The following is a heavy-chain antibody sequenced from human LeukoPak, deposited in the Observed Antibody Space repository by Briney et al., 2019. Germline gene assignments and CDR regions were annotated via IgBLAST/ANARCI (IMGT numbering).Heavy chain of an antibody. D-gene: IGHD2-15*01. V-gene: IGHV4-34*01. CDR2: INHSGST. Sequence: PSETLSLTCAVYGGSFSGYYWRWIRQPPGKGLEWVGEINHSGSTNYNPSLKSRVTISVDTSKNQFSLKLSSVTAADTAVYYCAREGVVGAYGHFDYWGQGTLVTVSS. CDR3: AREGVVGAYGHFDY. J-gene: IGHJ4*02. CDR1: GGSFSGYY.